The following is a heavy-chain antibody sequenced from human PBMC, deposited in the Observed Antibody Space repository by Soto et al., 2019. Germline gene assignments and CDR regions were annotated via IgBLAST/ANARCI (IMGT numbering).Heavy chain of an antibody. CDR1: GGSVSSGNDY. J-gene: IGHJ6*02. CDR2: IYYSGST. V-gene: IGHV4-39*01. CDR3: ARHVPPPYCVLLGWCGGYYYYGMDV. D-gene: IGHD3-10*02. Sequence: PSETLSLTCTVSGGSVSSGNDYWSWIRQPPGKGLEWIGYIYYSGSTYYNPSLKSRVTISVDTSKNQFSLKLSSVTAADTAVYYCARHVPPPYCVLLGWCGGYYYYGMDVWGQGTTVTVSS.